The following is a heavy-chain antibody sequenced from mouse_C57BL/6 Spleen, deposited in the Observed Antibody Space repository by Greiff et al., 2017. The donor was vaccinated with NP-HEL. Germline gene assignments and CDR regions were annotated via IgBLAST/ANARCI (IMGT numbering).Heavy chain of an antibody. Sequence: QVQLQQPGAELVMPGASVKLSRKASGYTFTSYWMHWVKRRPGQGLEWIGEIDPSDSYTNYNQKFKGKSTLTVDKSSSTAYMQLSSLTSEDSAVYYCARDRTGTGDFDYWGQGTTLTVSS. V-gene: IGHV1-69*01. J-gene: IGHJ2*01. CDR2: IDPSDSYT. D-gene: IGHD4-1*01. CDR3: ARDRTGTGDFDY. CDR1: GYTFTSYW.